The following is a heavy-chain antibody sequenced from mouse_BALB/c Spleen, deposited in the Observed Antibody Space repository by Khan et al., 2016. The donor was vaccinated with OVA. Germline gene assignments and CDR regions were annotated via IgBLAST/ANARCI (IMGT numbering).Heavy chain of an antibody. J-gene: IGHJ3*01. Sequence: EVQLQESGPGLVKPSQSLSLTCTVAGYPITSDYAWNWIRQFPGNKLEWMGYISYSGTTSYTPSLKSRISITRATYKTQFFLQLNSLTTEDAATYDCTGGRAYWGQGTLVTVSA. CDR2: ISYSGTT. CDR3: TGGRAY. V-gene: IGHV3-2*02. CDR1: GYPITSDYA. D-gene: IGHD3-3*01.